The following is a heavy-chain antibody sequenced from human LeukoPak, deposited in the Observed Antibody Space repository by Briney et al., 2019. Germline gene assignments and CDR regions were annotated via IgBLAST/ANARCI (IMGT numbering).Heavy chain of an antibody. J-gene: IGHJ4*02. Sequence: GGSLRLSCAASGFAFSSYGIHWVRQAPGKGLEWVAFIGFDGSDKYHADSVKGRFTISRDNSKNTLYLQMNSLRVEDTSVYFCASAIVGAALPIDYWGQGTLVTVSS. CDR3: ASAIVGAALPIDY. V-gene: IGHV3-30*02. CDR2: IGFDGSDK. CDR1: GFAFSSYG. D-gene: IGHD1-26*01.